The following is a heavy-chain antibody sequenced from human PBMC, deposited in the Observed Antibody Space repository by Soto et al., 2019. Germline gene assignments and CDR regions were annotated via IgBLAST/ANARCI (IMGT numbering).Heavy chain of an antibody. CDR3: ASRYDSSSSEFYYGMDV. J-gene: IGHJ6*02. Sequence: GESLKISCKGSGYSFTSYWIGWVRQMPGKGLEWMGIIYPGDSDTRYSPSFQGQVTISADKSISTAYLQWSSLKASDTAMYYCASRYDSSSSEFYYGMDVWGQGTTVTVSS. V-gene: IGHV5-51*01. CDR1: GYSFTSYW. D-gene: IGHD6-13*01. CDR2: IYPGDSDT.